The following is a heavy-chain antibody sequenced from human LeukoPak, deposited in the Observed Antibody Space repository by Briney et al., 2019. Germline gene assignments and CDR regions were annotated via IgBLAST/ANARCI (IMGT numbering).Heavy chain of an antibody. Sequence: SETLSLTCTVSGGAISSYYWSWIRQPPGKGLEWIGYIYYSGSTNYNPSLKSRVTISVDTSKDQFSLKLSPVTAADTAVYFCGWVSTVATWVGCKGLDLWGKGTTVTVSS. D-gene: IGHD4-23*01. CDR2: IYYSGST. CDR1: GGAISSYY. CDR3: GWVSTVATWVGCKGLDL. J-gene: IGHJ6*04. V-gene: IGHV4-59*12.